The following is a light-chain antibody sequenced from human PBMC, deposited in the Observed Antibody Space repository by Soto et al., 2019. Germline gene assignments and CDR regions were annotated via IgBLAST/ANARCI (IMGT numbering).Light chain of an antibody. J-gene: IGLJ3*02. CDR3: QSYDSSLSAWV. CDR2: AYT. Sequence: QSVLTQPPSVSGAPGQRVTTSCTGSSSNIGAGYDLHWYQQLPGTAPKFLIFAYTNRPSGVPDRFSGSKSGTSASLAITGLQAEDEADYYCQSYDSSLSAWVFGGGTKLTVL. CDR1: SSNIGAGYD. V-gene: IGLV1-40*01.